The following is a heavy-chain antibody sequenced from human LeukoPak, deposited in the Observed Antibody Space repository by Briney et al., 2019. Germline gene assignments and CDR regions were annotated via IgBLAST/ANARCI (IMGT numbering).Heavy chain of an antibody. CDR2: IYYSGST. D-gene: IGHD3-22*01. CDR1: GGSISSYY. Sequence: SETLSLTCTVSGGSISSYYWSWIRQPSGKGLEWIGYIYYSGSTNYNPSLKSRVTISVDTSKNQFSLKLSSVTAADTAVYYCARHRPRSYYDSSGSDFDYWGQGTLVTVSS. V-gene: IGHV4-59*08. CDR3: ARHRPRSYYDSSGSDFDY. J-gene: IGHJ4*02.